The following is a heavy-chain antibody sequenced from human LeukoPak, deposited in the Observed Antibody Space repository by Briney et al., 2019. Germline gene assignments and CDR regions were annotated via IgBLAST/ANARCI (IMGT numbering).Heavy chain of an antibody. J-gene: IGHJ4*02. Sequence: GRSLRLSCAASGFTFSSYAMHWVRQAPGKGLEWVAVISYDGSNKYYADSVKGRFTISGDNSKNTLYLQMNSLRAEDTAVYYCAREDYGGNWFDYWGQGTLVTVSS. D-gene: IGHD4-23*01. CDR2: ISYDGSNK. V-gene: IGHV3-30-3*01. CDR3: AREDYGGNWFDY. CDR1: GFTFSSYA.